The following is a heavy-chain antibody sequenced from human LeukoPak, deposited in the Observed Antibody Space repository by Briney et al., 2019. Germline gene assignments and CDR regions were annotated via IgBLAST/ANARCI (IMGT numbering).Heavy chain of an antibody. CDR1: GFTFSSYS. J-gene: IGHJ4*02. D-gene: IGHD2-2*01. V-gene: IGHV3-48*01. Sequence: GGSLRLSCAASGFTFSSYSMNWVRQAPGKGLEWVSYISSSSSTIYYADSVKGRFTISRDNAKNSLYLQMNSLRAEDTAVYYCARPRGCGSARCNNFDYWGQGILVTVSS. CDR3: ARPRGCGSARCNNFDY. CDR2: ISSSSSTI.